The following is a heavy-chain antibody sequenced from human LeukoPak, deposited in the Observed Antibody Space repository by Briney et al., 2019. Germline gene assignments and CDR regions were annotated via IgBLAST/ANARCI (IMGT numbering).Heavy chain of an antibody. D-gene: IGHD3-22*01. CDR1: GFTFSGHY. Sequence: GGSLRLSCTASGFTFSGHYMDWVRQAPGKGLEWAGRSRNKANGYTPQYAASVKGRFSISRDDSKKILYLQMNSLKTEDTAVYYCSRSKYDSCGRYYASGESWGQGTRVTVTS. V-gene: IGHV3-72*01. CDR3: SRSKYDSCGRYYASGES. J-gene: IGHJ5*02. CDR2: SRNKANGYTP.